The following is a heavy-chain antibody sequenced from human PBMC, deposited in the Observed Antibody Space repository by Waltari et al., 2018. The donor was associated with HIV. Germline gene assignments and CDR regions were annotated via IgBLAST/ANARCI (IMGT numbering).Heavy chain of an antibody. Sequence: QLQLQESGPGLVKPSETLSLTCTVSGGSISSSSYYWGWIRQPPGKGLEWIGSIYYSGSTYYNPSLKSRVTISVDTSKNQFSLKLSSVTAADTAVYYCAIPRDGYNYGHRSDAFDIWGQGTMVTVSS. CDR3: AIPRDGYNYGHRSDAFDI. CDR2: IYYSGST. J-gene: IGHJ3*02. D-gene: IGHD5-12*01. CDR1: GGSISSSSYY. V-gene: IGHV4-39*07.